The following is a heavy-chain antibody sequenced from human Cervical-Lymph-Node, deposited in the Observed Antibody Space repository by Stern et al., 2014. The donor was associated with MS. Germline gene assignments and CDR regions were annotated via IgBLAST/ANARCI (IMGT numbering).Heavy chain of an antibody. CDR1: GGTFSKFP. Sequence: QVQLVQSGAEVTKPWSSVKVSCKASGGTFSKFPSSWVRQAPGQGLEWMGVVFPVFGTPTYAQEFRCRVTITADVSTSTVYMELSSLRSDDTAVYYCALSSETSDRWYSLGYDLWGQGTLVTVSS. V-gene: IGHV1-69*01. D-gene: IGHD6-13*01. J-gene: IGHJ5*02. CDR2: VFPVFGTP. CDR3: ALSSETSDRWYSLGYDL.